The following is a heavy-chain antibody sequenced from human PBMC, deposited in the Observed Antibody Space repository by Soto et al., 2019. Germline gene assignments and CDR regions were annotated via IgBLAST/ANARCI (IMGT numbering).Heavy chain of an antibody. V-gene: IGHV1-2*04. CDR2: INPNSGGT. Sequence: GASVKVSCKASGYTFTGYYMHWVRQAPGQGLEWMGWINPNSGGTNYAQKFQGWVTMTRDTSISTAYMELSRLRSDDTAVYYCARAAWFTPAPSYKGHRDYYYYMDVWGKGTTVTVSS. CDR1: GYTFTGYY. CDR3: ARAAWFTPAPSYKGHRDYYYYMDV. D-gene: IGHD3-9*01. J-gene: IGHJ6*03.